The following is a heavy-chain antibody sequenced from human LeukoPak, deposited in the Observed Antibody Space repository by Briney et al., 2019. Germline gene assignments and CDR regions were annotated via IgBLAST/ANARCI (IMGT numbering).Heavy chain of an antibody. D-gene: IGHD7-27*01. V-gene: IGHV5-51*01. CDR2: IYPGDSDR. CDR1: GYSFTTYW. Sequence: GEPLKIFCKGSGYSFTTYWIGWVRQMPGKGLEWMGIIYPGDSDRRNSPSFQGQVTISADKSISTAYLQWSSLTASDTAMCYCVRQRNWAVDYWGQGTLVTVSS. CDR3: VRQRNWAVDY. J-gene: IGHJ4*02.